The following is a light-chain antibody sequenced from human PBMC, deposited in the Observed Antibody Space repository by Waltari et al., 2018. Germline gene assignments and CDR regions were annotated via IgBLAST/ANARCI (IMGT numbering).Light chain of an antibody. CDR2: DAS. Sequence: TQSPSSLSASVGDRVTITCQASQDISNYLNWYQQKPGKAPKLLIYDASNLETGVPSRFSGSGSGTDFTFTISSLQPEDIATYSCQQYDNLPITFGQGTRLDIK. CDR3: QQYDNLPIT. CDR1: QDISNY. J-gene: IGKJ5*01. V-gene: IGKV1-33*01.